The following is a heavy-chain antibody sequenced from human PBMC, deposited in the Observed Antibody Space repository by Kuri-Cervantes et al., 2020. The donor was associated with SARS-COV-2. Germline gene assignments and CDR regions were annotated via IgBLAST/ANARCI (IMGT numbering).Heavy chain of an antibody. D-gene: IGHD3-22*01. CDR2: ISANNGNT. V-gene: IGHV1-18*04. CDR1: GYTFNNYG. CDR3: ARDRDYYDSGGY. Sequence: ASVKVSCKASGYTFNNYGISWVRQAPGQGLEWMGWISANNGNTNYAQKLQGRVTMTTDTSTSTAYMELKSLRSGDTAVYYCARDRDYYDSGGYWGQGILVTVSS. J-gene: IGHJ4*02.